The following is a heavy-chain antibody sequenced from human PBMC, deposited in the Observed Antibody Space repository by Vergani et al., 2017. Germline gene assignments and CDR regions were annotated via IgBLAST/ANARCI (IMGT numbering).Heavy chain of an antibody. V-gene: IGHV3-30*01. D-gene: IGHD3-3*01. CDR2: ISYDGSNK. CDR3: ARVRVFSGGSYYDFWSGTLGGIYFDY. CDR1: GFTFSSYA. Sequence: QVQLVESGGGVVQPGRSLRLSCAASGFTFSSYAMHWVRQAPGKGLEWVAVISYDGSNKYYADSMKGRFTISRDNSKHTLYLQMNSLRAEDTAVYYCARVRVFSGGSYYDFWSGTLGGIYFDYWGQGTLVTVSS. J-gene: IGHJ4*02.